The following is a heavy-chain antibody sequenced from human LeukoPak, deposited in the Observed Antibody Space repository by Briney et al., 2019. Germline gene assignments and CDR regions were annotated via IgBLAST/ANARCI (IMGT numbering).Heavy chain of an antibody. CDR1: GYTFTSYD. CDR2: MNPNSGNT. CDR3: ARVYRLYYDFWSGYDYFDY. V-gene: IGHV1-8*01. Sequence: EASVKVSCKASGYTFTSYDINWVRQATGQGLEWMGWMNPNSGNTGYAQKFQGRVTMTRNTSISTAYMELSSLRSEDTAVYYCARVYRLYYDFWSGYDYFDYWGQGTLVTVSS. D-gene: IGHD3-3*01. J-gene: IGHJ4*02.